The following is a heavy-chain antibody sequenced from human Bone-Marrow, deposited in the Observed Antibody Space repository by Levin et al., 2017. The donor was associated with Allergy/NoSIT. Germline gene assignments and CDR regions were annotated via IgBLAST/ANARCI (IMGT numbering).Heavy chain of an antibody. J-gene: IGHJ4*02. Sequence: ESGPTLVKPTQTLTLTCTFSGFSLSTNGVGVAWIRQPPGKALEWLAVIYWDDDKRYSPSLKNRLTITKDTSKNQVVLTMTNMDPVDTATYYCARAYFFVSGTYYNAFDYWGQGTLVPVSS. CDR3: ARAYFFVSGTYYNAFDY. CDR2: IYWDDDK. D-gene: IGHD3-10*01. CDR1: GFSLSTNGVG. V-gene: IGHV2-5*02.